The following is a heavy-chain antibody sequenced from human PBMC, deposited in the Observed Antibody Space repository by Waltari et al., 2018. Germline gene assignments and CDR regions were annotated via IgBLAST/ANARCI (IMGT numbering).Heavy chain of an antibody. D-gene: IGHD4-17*01. J-gene: IGHJ4*02. V-gene: IGHV3-23*01. CDR2: ISGSGAST. CDR1: EFTFSTYA. Sequence: EVQLLDSGGGLVQPGGSLGLSCAASEFTFSTYAMGWVRQAPGKGLEWVSGISGSGASTYYADSVKGRFTISRDNSKNTLYLQMNSLRAEDTAIYYCAKDSMTTVPYYFDYWGQGTLVTVSS. CDR3: AKDSMTTVPYYFDY.